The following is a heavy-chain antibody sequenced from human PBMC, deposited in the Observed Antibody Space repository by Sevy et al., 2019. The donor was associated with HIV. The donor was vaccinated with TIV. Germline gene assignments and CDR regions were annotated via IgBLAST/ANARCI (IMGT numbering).Heavy chain of an antibody. CDR1: GFTVNDKY. V-gene: IGHV3-66*02. Sequence: GGSLRLSCAISGFTVNDKYIIWVRQAPGKGLEWVSVIFSSGSTYYADSAKGRFTISRDNSKNTVYLQMNSLRAEDTAVYYCVSLFLSYRSGWSSFDYWGQGTLVTVSS. D-gene: IGHD6-19*01. J-gene: IGHJ4*02. CDR2: IFSSGST. CDR3: VSLFLSYRSGWSSFDY.